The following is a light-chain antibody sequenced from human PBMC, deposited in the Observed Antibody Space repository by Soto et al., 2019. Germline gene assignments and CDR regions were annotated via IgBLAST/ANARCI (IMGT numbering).Light chain of an antibody. CDR3: AAWDGSLNNVL. CDR2: GDN. Sequence: QSVLTQPPSASGTPGQRVTISCSGSGSSIGTNTVNWYRQLPGTARKLLIYGDNQRPSGVPDRFSGSKSGPSASLAISGLQSEDEAEYYCAAWDGSLNNVLFGGGTKLTVL. V-gene: IGLV1-44*01. CDR1: GSSIGTNT. J-gene: IGLJ2*01.